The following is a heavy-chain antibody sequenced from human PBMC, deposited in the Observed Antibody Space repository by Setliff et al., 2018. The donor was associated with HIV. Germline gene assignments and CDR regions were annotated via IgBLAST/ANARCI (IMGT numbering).Heavy chain of an antibody. D-gene: IGHD3-16*01. J-gene: IGHJ5*02. V-gene: IGHV4-34*01. CDR2: LNDNGSA. CDR3: ARGTKLVWGRWFDP. Sequence: SETLSLTCAVYGGSFSGYYWSWIRQPPRKRPEWIGELNDNGSANYNPSLKTRVIISIDTSKNQFSLRLSSVTAADTAIYYCARGTKLVWGRWFDPWGQGTLVTVSS. CDR1: GGSFSGYY.